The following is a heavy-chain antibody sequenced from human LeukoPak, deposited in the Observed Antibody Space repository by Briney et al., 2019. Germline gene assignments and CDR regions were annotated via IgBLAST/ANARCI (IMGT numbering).Heavy chain of an antibody. Sequence: GESLKISCKGSGYSFTSYWIGWVRQMPGKGLEWMGIIYPGDSGTRYSPSFQGQVTISADKSISTAYLQWSSLKASDTAMYYCARLQFPNYYDRNWFDPWGQGTLVTVSS. J-gene: IGHJ5*02. CDR3: ARLQFPNYYDRNWFDP. V-gene: IGHV5-51*01. D-gene: IGHD3-22*01. CDR1: GYSFTSYW. CDR2: IYPGDSGT.